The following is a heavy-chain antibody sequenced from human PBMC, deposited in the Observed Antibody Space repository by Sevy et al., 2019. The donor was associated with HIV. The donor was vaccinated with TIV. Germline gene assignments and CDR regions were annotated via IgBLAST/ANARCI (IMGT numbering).Heavy chain of an antibody. D-gene: IGHD2-15*01. CDR3: ARGGWYCSGGTCYPLDY. J-gene: IGHJ4*02. CDR1: GYTFITYN. CDR2: INPNSGKT. Sequence: ASVKVSCKASGYTFITYNIIWVRQATGQGLEWMGWINPNSGKTGYAQKFQGRVTFTRNTSISTVYVELSSLRSEDTAVYYCARGGWYCSGGTCYPLDYWGQGTLVTVSS. V-gene: IGHV1-8*03.